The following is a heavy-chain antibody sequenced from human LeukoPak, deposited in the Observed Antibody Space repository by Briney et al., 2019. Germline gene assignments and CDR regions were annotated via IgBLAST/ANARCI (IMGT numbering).Heavy chain of an antibody. J-gene: IGHJ4*02. V-gene: IGHV7-4-1*02. CDR1: GYTFTSYA. CDR2: INTGTGNP. D-gene: IGHD3-10*01. Sequence: RVASVKVSCKASGYTFTSYAMNWVRQAPGQGLEWMGWINTGTGNPTYAQAFTGRFVLSLDTSVSTAYLQITSLKAEDTAVYFCAAFGAFFDNWGQGTLVTVSS. CDR3: AAFGAFFDN.